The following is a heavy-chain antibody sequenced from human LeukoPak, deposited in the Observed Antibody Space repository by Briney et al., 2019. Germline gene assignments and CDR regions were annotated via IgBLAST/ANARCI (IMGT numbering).Heavy chain of an antibody. Sequence: GGSLRLSCAASGFTFSSYAMHWVRRAPGKGLEWVAVISYDGSNKYYADSVKGRFTISRDNSKNTLYLQMNSLRAEDTAVYYCARDLAVAGTGINYFDYWGQGTLVTVSS. CDR3: ARDLAVAGTGINYFDY. D-gene: IGHD6-19*01. CDR2: ISYDGSNK. J-gene: IGHJ4*02. CDR1: GFTFSSYA. V-gene: IGHV3-30-3*01.